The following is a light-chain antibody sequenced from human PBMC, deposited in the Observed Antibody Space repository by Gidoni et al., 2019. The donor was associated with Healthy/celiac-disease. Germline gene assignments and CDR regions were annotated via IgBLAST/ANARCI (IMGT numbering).Light chain of an antibody. CDR3: QQYDNLLLT. J-gene: IGKJ4*01. Sequence: DIPMTKSPSSLSASVGDRVTITCPASQDISNYLNWSQQKPGKAPKLLIYDASNLETGVPSRFSGSGSGTDFTFTISSLQPEDMATYYCQQYDNLLLTFGGGTKVEIK. V-gene: IGKV1-33*01. CDR1: QDISNY. CDR2: DAS.